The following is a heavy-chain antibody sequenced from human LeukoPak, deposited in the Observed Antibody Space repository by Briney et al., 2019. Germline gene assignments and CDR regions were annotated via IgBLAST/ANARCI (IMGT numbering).Heavy chain of an antibody. CDR1: GYTFTNYG. D-gene: IGHD3-10*01. V-gene: IGHV7-4-1*02. CDR2: INTNTGNP. Sequence: ASVKVSCKASGYTFTNYGIIWVRQAPGQGLEWMGWINTNTGNPTYAQGFTGRFVFSLDTSVSTAYLQISSLKAEDTAVYYCARAYYYGSGSYYPSGRAHDYWGQGTLVTVSS. CDR3: ARAYYYGSGSYYPSGRAHDY. J-gene: IGHJ4*02.